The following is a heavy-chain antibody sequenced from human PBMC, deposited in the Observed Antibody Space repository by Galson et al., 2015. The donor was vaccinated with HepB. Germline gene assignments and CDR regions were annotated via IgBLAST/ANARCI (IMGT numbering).Heavy chain of an antibody. CDR3: ARSYYDSSGYYPSPAFDY. Sequence: SLRLSCAASRFTFSNYDMHWVRQAPGKGLEWVAIISYDGSSRYYADSVKGRFTISRDNSKNTLYLQMNSLRAEDTAVYYCARSYYDSSGYYPSPAFDYWGQGTLVTVSS. D-gene: IGHD3-22*01. CDR2: ISYDGSSR. V-gene: IGHV3-30*03. CDR1: RFTFSNYD. J-gene: IGHJ4*02.